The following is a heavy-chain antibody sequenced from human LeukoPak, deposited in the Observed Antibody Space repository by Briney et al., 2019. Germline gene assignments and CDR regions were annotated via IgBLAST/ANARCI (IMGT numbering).Heavy chain of an antibody. CDR1: GGTFSSYA. J-gene: IGHJ3*02. CDR2: IIPIFGTA. CDR3: ARRALTAYAFDI. V-gene: IGHV1-69*01. Sequence: GASVKVSCKASGGTFSSYAISWVRQAPGQGLEWMGGIIPIFGTANYAQKFQGRVTITADESTSTAYMELSSLTSEDTAVYYCARRALTAYAFDIWGQGTMVTVSS. D-gene: IGHD5-18*01.